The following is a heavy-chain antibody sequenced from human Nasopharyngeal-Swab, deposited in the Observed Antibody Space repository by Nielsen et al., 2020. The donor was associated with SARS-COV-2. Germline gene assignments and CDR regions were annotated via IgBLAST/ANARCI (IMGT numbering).Heavy chain of an antibody. D-gene: IGHD6-19*01. CDR2: IFYRGTT. J-gene: IGHJ4*02. V-gene: IGHV4-39*02. CDR3: AGIHSSASIDF. Sequence: WIRQPPGKGLEWIGSIFYRGTTYYNPSLKSRVTISVDTSKNHFSLKLSSVTAADTAVYFCAGIHSSASIDFWGQGTLVTVSS.